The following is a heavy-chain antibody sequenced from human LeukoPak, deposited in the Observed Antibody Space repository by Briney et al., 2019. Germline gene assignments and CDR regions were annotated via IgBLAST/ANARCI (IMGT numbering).Heavy chain of an antibody. CDR1: GFTFSSYA. D-gene: IGHD6-19*01. CDR3: ARSEQWLTPFDY. Sequence: GGSLRLSCAASGFTFSSYAMSWVRQAPGKGLEWVSVTYSGGSTYYADSVKGRFTISRDNSKNTLYLQMNSLRAEDTAVYYCARSEQWLTPFDYWGQGTLVTVSS. CDR2: TYSGGST. J-gene: IGHJ4*02. V-gene: IGHV3-53*01.